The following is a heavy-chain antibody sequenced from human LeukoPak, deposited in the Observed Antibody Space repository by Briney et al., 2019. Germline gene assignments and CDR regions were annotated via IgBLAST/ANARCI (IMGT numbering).Heavy chain of an antibody. CDR3: ARSSGWFGELNWFDP. J-gene: IGHJ5*02. Sequence: SDPLSLTCTVSGGSNNRDCWCWMGQPASKEMEWIGYTHPSGNTNYSPSLKSRVTISVDTSKNQFSLKLSSVTAADTAVYYCARSSGWFGELNWFDPWGQGTLVTVSS. V-gene: IGHV4-59*07. CDR2: THPSGNT. D-gene: IGHD3-10*01. CDR1: GGSNNRDC.